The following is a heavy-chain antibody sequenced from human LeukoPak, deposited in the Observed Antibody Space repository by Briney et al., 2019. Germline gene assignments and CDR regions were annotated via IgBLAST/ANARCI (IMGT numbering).Heavy chain of an antibody. J-gene: IGHJ4*02. CDR1: GFTFSDHY. V-gene: IGHV3-11*04. CDR3: ARDYGEYPLLDVAMAY. D-gene: IGHD2-2*01. Sequence: GGSLRLSCAASGFTFSDHYMSWIRQAPGKGLEWVSYISSSGSTIYYADSVKGRFTISRDNAKNSLYLQMNSLRAEDTAVYYCARDYGEYPLLDVAMAYWGQGTLVTVSS. CDR2: ISSSGSTI.